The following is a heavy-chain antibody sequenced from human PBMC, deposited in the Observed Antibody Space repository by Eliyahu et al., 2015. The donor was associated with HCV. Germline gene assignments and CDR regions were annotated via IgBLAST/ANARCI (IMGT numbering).Heavy chain of an antibody. V-gene: IGHV4-59*08. J-gene: IGHJ4*02. CDR2: IYYSGST. Sequence: QVQLQESGPGLVKPSETLSLTCTVSGXSXSSYYWSWIRQPPGKGLELIGYIYYSGSTNYNPSLKSRVTISVDTSKNQFSLKLSSVTAADTAVYYCASSGGSYYVGISVYWGQGTLVTVSS. CDR3: ASSGGSYYVGISVY. CDR1: GXSXSSYY. D-gene: IGHD1-26*01.